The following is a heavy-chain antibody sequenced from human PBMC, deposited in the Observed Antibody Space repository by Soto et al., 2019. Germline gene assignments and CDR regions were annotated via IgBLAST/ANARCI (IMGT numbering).Heavy chain of an antibody. Sequence: GGSLRLSCAASGFVFSDFQFNWVRQAPGGGLEWLSSITGTSAFTEYAESIEGRFTISRDNPNKLLFLHMDNPRPEDTAVYYCARDNLAFQGAFDLWGQGTLVTVSS. CDR1: GFVFSDFQ. CDR3: ARDNLAFQGAFDL. CDR2: ITGTSAFT. D-gene: IGHD3-16*01. V-gene: IGHV3-21*01. J-gene: IGHJ4*02.